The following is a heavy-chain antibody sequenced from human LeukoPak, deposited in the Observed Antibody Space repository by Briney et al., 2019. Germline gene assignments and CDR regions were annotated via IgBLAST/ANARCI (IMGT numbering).Heavy chain of an antibody. V-gene: IGHV1-69*04. CDR3: AIGRPNGYNFLGMDV. J-gene: IGHJ6*02. Sequence: SVKVSCKASGGTFSSYAISWVRQAPGQGLEWMGRIIPILGITNYAQKFQGRVTITADKSTSTAYMELSSLRSEDTAVYYCAIGRPNGYNFLGMDVWGQGTTVTVSS. CDR2: IIPILGIT. CDR1: GGTFSSYA. D-gene: IGHD5-24*01.